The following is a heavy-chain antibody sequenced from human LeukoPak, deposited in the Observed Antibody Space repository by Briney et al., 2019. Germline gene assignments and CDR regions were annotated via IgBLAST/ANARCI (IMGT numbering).Heavy chain of an antibody. CDR1: EYTFTDHY. CDR2: INPNSGGT. CDR3: ARGGITYYDFWTGYFPHY. J-gene: IGHJ4*02. Sequence: ASVKVSCKASEYTFTDHYIHWVRQAPGQGLEWMGWINPNSGGTNSAQIFQGKVTMTRDTSISTAYMELSRLRSDDTAVYYCARGGITYYDFWTGYFPHYWGQGTLVTVSS. V-gene: IGHV1-2*02. D-gene: IGHD3-3*01.